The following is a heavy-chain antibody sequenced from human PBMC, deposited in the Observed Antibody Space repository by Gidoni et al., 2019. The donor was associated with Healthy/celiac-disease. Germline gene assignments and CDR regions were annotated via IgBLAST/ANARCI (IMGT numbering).Heavy chain of an antibody. D-gene: IGHD1-26*01. J-gene: IGHJ4*02. CDR3: ARDLASGSYLRYYFDY. CDR1: GFTFRSYS. V-gene: IGHV3-48*04. CDR2: ISSSSSTI. Sequence: VQLVESGGGLLQPGGSLRLSCAAPGFTFRSYSMNWVRQAPGKGLEWVSYISSSSSTIYYADSVKGRFTISRDNAKNSLYLQMNSLRAEDTAVYYCARDLASGSYLRYYFDYWGQGTLVTVSS.